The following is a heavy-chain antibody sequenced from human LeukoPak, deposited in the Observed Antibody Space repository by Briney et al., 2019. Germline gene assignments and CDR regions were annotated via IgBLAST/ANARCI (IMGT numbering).Heavy chain of an antibody. CDR3: ATLAEMATTYYFDY. CDR2: IRYDGSNK. D-gene: IGHD5-24*01. V-gene: IGHV3-30*02. J-gene: IGHJ4*02. Sequence: GGSLRLSCAASGFTFSSYGMHWVRQAPGKGLEWMAFIRYDGSNKYYADSVKGRFTISRDNSKNTLYLQMNSLRAEDTAVYYCATLAEMATTYYFDYWGQGTLVAVSS. CDR1: GFTFSSYG.